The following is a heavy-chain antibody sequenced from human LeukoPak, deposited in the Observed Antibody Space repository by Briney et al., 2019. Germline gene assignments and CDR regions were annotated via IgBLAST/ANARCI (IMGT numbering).Heavy chain of an antibody. CDR2: IRGDENEI. CDR3: ARGHVPGSTRHWDF. V-gene: IGHV3-74*01. D-gene: IGHD3-10*01. Sequence: GGSLRLSCAASGFTFSSYWMHWVRQAPGKGLVWVARIRGDENEIDYADSVKGRFTISRDNAKNTLYLQMNSLRVEDTAVYFCARGHVPGSTRHWDFWGQGTLVTVSS. J-gene: IGHJ4*02. CDR1: GFTFSSYW.